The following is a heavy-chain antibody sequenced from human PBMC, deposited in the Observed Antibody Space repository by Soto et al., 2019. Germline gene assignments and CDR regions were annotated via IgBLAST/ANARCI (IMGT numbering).Heavy chain of an antibody. CDR1: GFTFSSYS. CDR2: ISSSSSYI. Sequence: GGSLRLSCAASGFTFSSYSMNWVRQAPGKGLEWVSSISSSSSYIYYADSVKGRFTISRDNAKNSLYLQMNSLRAEDTAVYYCARDSQYYGDYWHWGQGTLVTVSS. J-gene: IGHJ4*02. V-gene: IGHV3-21*01. D-gene: IGHD4-17*01. CDR3: ARDSQYYGDYWH.